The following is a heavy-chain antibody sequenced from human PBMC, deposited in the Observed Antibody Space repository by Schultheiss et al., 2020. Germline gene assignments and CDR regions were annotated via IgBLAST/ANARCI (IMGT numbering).Heavy chain of an antibody. CDR3: ARQGGYPYYFDY. CDR1: GGSISSGGYY. D-gene: IGHD5-12*01. CDR2: IYYSGST. Sequence: SETLSLTCTVSGGSISSGGYYWGWIRQPPGKGLEWIGSIYYSGSTYYNPSLKSRVTISVDTSKKQFSLKLSSVTAADTAVYYCARQGGYPYYFDYWGQGTLVNVSS. J-gene: IGHJ4*02. V-gene: IGHV4-39*01.